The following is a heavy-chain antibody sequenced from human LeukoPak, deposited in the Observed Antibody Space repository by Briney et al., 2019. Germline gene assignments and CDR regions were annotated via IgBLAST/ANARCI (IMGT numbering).Heavy chain of an antibody. J-gene: IGHJ4*02. CDR3: ARADSSGPPYYFDY. CDR2: IYSGGST. Sequence: GGSLRLSCAASGFTVSSNYMSWVRQAPGKGLEWVSVIYSGGSTYYADSVKGRFTISRDNSKNTLYLQMNSLRAEDTAVYYCARADSSGPPYYFDYWGQGTLVTVTS. D-gene: IGHD3-22*01. V-gene: IGHV3-66*01. CDR1: GFTVSSNY.